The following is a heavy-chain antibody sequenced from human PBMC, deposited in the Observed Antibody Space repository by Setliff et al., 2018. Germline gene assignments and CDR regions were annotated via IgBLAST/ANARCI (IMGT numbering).Heavy chain of an antibody. CDR1: GFAFSSHG. CDR2: IWYDGSKK. V-gene: IGHV3-30*02. Sequence: GSLRLSCAASGFAFSSHGIHWVRQAPGKGLEWVAFIWYDGSKKDYADTVKGRFTISRDNSKNTLYLQMNSLRPEDTAVYYCARTCSGSGCYAGLESWGQGTPVTVSS. CDR3: ARTCSGSGCYAGLES. J-gene: IGHJ4*02. D-gene: IGHD2-15*01.